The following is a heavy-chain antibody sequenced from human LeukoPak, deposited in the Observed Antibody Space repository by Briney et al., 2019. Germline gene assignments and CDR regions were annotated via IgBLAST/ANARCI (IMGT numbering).Heavy chain of an antibody. Sequence: GASVKVSCKASGYTFSNYAINWVRPATGQGLEWMGWMNPNSGDTRYAQKFQGRVTITRNTSINTAYMELSSLRSEDTAVYYCAIGLESDDSSTYPVLSSWGQGTLVTVSS. CDR2: MNPNSGDT. J-gene: IGHJ4*02. D-gene: IGHD3-22*01. V-gene: IGHV1-8*03. CDR3: AIGLESDDSSTYPVLSS. CDR1: GYTFSNYA.